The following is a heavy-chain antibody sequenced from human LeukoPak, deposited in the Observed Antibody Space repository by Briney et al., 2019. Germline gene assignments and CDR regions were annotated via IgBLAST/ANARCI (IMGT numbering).Heavy chain of an antibody. Sequence: GASVTVSCKVSGYTLTELSMHWVRQAPGKGLEWMGGFDPEDGETIYAQKFQGRVTMTEDTSTDTAYMELSSLRSEDTAVYYCATDSGGDYTGDAFDIWGQGTMVTVSS. CDR3: ATDSGGDYTGDAFDI. CDR2: FDPEDGET. D-gene: IGHD4-17*01. V-gene: IGHV1-24*01. CDR1: GYTLTELS. J-gene: IGHJ3*02.